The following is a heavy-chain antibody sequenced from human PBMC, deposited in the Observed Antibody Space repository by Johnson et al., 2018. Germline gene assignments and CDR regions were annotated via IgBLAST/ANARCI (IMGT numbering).Heavy chain of an antibody. CDR2: IYYSGST. J-gene: IGHJ6*03. Sequence: QVQLREAGPGLVEPSETLSLTCTVSGDSISSYYWSWIRQPPGKGLEWIGYIYYSGSTSYNPSLKSRVTIPVDTSKNQLSLKMSSVTAADTAVYYCARDGGLPARLSDYYYYMDVWGKGTTVTVSS. V-gene: IGHV4-59*01. CDR1: GDSISSYY. D-gene: IGHD6-6*01. CDR3: ARDGGLPARLSDYYYYMDV.